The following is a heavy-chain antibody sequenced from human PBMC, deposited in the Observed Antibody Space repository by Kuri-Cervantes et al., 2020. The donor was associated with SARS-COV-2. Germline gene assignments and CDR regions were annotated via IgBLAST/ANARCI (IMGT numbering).Heavy chain of an antibody. V-gene: IGHV4-39*07. D-gene: IGHD3-3*01. CDR1: GGSISSSSYY. Sequence: SETLSLTCTVSGGSISSSSYYWGWIRQPPGKGLEWIGSIYYSGSTYYNPSLKSRVTISVDTSKNQFSLKLGSVTATDTAVYYCARGSNYDFWSGYSTFDYWGQGTLVTVSS. J-gene: IGHJ4*02. CDR2: IYYSGST. CDR3: ARGSNYDFWSGYSTFDY.